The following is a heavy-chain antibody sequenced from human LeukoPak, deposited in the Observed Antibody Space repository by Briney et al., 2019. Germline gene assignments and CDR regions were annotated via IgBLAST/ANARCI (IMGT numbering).Heavy chain of an antibody. CDR2: IYQSVTT. J-gene: IGHJ4*02. CDR1: GYSINSGYH. Sequence: SETLSLTCAVSGYSINSGYHWGWIRQPPGKGLEWIATIYQSVTTYYNPSLQGRVIMSIDTSNNQFSLSLASVTAADTAMYYCARVTYDTASPWGQGTLVTVSS. V-gene: IGHV4-38-2*01. D-gene: IGHD2-21*02. CDR3: ARVTYDTASP.